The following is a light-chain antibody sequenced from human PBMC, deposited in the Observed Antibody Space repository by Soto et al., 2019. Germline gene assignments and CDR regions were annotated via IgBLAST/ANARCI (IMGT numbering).Light chain of an antibody. J-gene: IGKJ1*01. V-gene: IGKV1-39*01. Sequence: DMQLTQSPSSLSASVGDRITITCRASQSISTYLNWYQQKPGEAPTLLVYDSSTLQSGVPSRFSGSGFGAEFTLTVSSLQTEDFATYYCQQSYSNPTWTFGQGTQVDIK. CDR3: QQSYSNPTWT. CDR1: QSISTY. CDR2: DSS.